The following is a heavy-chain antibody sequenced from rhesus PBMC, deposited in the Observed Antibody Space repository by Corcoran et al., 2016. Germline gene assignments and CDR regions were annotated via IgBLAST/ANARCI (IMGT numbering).Heavy chain of an antibody. CDR1: GGSFSSYW. J-gene: IGHJ4*01. CDR2: INGNSGNT. CDR3: ARCGNWKSDY. V-gene: IGHV4-80*01. Sequence: QVQLQESGPGLVKPSETLSLTCAVSGGSFSSYWWTWIPNPPGKGLELIGVINGNSGNTNYNPSLQVRVTISKDASKHQFSLKRSSVTAADTAVYFCARCGNWKSDYWGQGVLVTVSS. D-gene: IGHD1-26*01.